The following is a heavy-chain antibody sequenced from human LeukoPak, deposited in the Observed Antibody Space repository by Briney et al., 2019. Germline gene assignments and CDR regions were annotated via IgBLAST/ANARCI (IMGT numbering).Heavy chain of an antibody. CDR1: GFTFSSHW. CDR3: ATGWGGDDY. CDR2: INQDGSQK. Sequence: GGSLRLSCAGSGFTFSSHWIGWVRQAPGKGLEWVAHINQDGSQKYYVDSVKGRFTISRDNFKNTLYLQMNSLRAEDTAVYFCATGWGGDDYWGQGILVTVSS. V-gene: IGHV3-7*03. J-gene: IGHJ4*02. D-gene: IGHD3-16*01.